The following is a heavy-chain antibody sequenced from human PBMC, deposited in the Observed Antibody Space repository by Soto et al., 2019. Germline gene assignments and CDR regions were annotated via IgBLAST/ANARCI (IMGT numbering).Heavy chain of an antibody. J-gene: IGHJ4*02. CDR3: ARALPYGDYDY. Sequence: EVQLVESWGGLVQPGGSLRLSCAASGFTFSSYWMHWVRQAPGKGLVWVSRINSDGSSTSYADSVKGRFTISRDNAKNTLYLEVNSLRAEDTAVYYCARALPYGDYDYWGQGTLVTVSS. CDR1: GFTFSSYW. D-gene: IGHD4-17*01. V-gene: IGHV3-74*01. CDR2: INSDGSST.